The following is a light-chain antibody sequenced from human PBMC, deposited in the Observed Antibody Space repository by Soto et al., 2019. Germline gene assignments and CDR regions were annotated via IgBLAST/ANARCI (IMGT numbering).Light chain of an antibody. CDR1: QSVSSSY. CDR2: GAS. CDR3: QQYGSSPWT. J-gene: IGKJ1*01. V-gene: IGKV3-20*01. Sequence: ELVLTQSPGTLSLSPGARATLSCRASQSVSSSYLAWYQQKPGQAPRLLIYGASSRATGIPDRFSGSGSGTDLTITISRLEPEDCEVYYCQQYGSSPWTFGQGAKVDIK.